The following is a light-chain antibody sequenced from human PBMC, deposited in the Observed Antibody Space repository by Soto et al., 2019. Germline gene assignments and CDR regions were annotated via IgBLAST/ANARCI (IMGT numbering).Light chain of an antibody. CDR2: GAS. V-gene: IGKV3-15*01. Sequence: EIVMTQSRDTLSVFPGAKATLSWIASQSVSSNLAWYQQKTGQAPRLLIYGASTRATGIPARFSGSGSGTEFTLTISSLQSEDFAVYYCQQYNNWPPWTFGQGTKVHIK. CDR1: QSVSSN. CDR3: QQYNNWPPWT. J-gene: IGKJ1*01.